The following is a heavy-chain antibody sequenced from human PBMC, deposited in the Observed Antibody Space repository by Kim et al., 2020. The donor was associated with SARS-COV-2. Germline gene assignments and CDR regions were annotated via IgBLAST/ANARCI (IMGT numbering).Heavy chain of an antibody. V-gene: IGHV4-39*01. CDR1: GGSISSSSYY. Sequence: SETLSLTCTVSGGSISSSSYYWGWIRQPPGKGLEWIGSIYYSGSTYYNPSLKSRVTISVDTSKNQFSLKLSSVTAADTAVYYCAKHPRGSSWDYWGQGTL. CDR3: AKHPRGSSWDY. D-gene: IGHD3-16*01. CDR2: IYYSGST. J-gene: IGHJ4*02.